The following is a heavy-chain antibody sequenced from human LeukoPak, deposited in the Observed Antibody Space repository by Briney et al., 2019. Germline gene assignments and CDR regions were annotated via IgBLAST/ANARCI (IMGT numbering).Heavy chain of an antibody. CDR2: IKSKILGGTT. CDR3: TTGNP. Sequence: GGSLRLSCGTSGFTFSNASISWVRQAPGKGLEWVGLIKSKILGGTTHYAAPVKGRFTISRDDSKDTLYLQMSSLRPEDTAVYYCTTGNPWGQGTLVTVSS. V-gene: IGHV3-15*01. CDR1: GFTFSNAS. J-gene: IGHJ5*02.